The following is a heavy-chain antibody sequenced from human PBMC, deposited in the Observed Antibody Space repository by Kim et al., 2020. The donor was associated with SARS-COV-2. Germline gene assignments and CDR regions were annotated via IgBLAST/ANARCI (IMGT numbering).Heavy chain of an antibody. Sequence: RVTISVDTSKNQFSLKLSSVTAADTAVYYCARDKPYSSSWYINYYYGMDVWGQGTTVTVSS. CDR3: ARDKPYSSSWYINYYYGMDV. J-gene: IGHJ6*02. D-gene: IGHD6-13*01. V-gene: IGHV4-34*01.